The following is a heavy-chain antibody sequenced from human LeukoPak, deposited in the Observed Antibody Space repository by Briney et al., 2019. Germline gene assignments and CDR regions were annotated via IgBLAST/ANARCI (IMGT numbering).Heavy chain of an antibody. Sequence: SETLSLTCTVSGGSISSYYWSWIRQPPGKGLEWIGYIYYSGSTNYNPSLKSRVTISVDTSKNQFSLKLSSVTAADTAVYYCARFSTNWPDAFDIWGLGTMVTVSS. D-gene: IGHD2-8*01. V-gene: IGHV4-59*01. CDR2: IYYSGST. CDR1: GGSISSYY. J-gene: IGHJ3*02. CDR3: ARFSTNWPDAFDI.